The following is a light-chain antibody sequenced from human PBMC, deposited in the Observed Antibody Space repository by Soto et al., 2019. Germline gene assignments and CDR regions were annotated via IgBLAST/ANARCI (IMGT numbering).Light chain of an antibody. V-gene: IGLV1-40*01. CDR2: RNS. J-gene: IGLJ3*02. CDR3: QSYDSGLSASV. Sequence: QSVLTQPPSVSGAPGQRVTISCTGSSSNIGAGYDVHWYQQLPGTAPKLLIYRNSNRPSGVPDRFSGSKSGTSASLAITGLQAEDEADYYCQSYDSGLSASVFGGGTKLTVL. CDR1: SSNIGAGYD.